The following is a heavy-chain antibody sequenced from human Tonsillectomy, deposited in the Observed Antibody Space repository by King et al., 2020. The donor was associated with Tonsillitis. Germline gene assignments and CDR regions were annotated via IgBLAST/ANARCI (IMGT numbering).Heavy chain of an antibody. V-gene: IGHV3-30*01. CDR1: GFTFSSYA. CDR2: ISYDGSNK. Sequence: VQLVESGGGVVQPGRSLRLSCAASGFTFSSYAMHWVRQAPGKGLEWVAVISYDGSNKYYADSVKGRFTITRDNSKNTVYLQMNSLRTEDTAVYFCAGEQWLVPSPFDYWGQGTLVTVSS. J-gene: IGHJ4*02. CDR3: AGEQWLVPSPFDY. D-gene: IGHD6-19*01.